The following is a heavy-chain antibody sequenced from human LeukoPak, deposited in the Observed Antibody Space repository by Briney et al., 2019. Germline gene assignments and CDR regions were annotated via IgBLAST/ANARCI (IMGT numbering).Heavy chain of an antibody. CDR1: GGTFSSYA. Sequence: SVKVSCKASGGTFSSYAIYWVRQAPGQGLEWMGGIIPIFGTANYAQKFQDRVTITTDESTSTAYMELRSLRSDDTAVYYCARRYYDSSGYYYYYMDVWGKGTTVTVSS. V-gene: IGHV1-69*05. CDR2: IIPIFGTA. CDR3: ARRYYDSSGYYYYYMDV. D-gene: IGHD3-22*01. J-gene: IGHJ6*03.